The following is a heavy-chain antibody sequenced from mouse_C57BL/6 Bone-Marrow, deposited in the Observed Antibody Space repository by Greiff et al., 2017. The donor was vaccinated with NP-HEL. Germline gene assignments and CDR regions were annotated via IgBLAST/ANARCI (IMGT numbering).Heavy chain of an antibody. D-gene: IGHD3-1*01. V-gene: IGHV14-4*01. J-gene: IGHJ3*01. CDR3: TTLALATLFSY. Sequence: VQLQQSGAELVRPGASVKLSCTASGFNIKDDYMHWVKQRPEQGLEWIGWIDPEDGDTEYDPKFQGKATLTADTSSNTAYLQLSSRTAEDTAVYYCTTLALATLFSYWGQGTLVTVSA. CDR2: IDPEDGDT. CDR1: GFNIKDDY.